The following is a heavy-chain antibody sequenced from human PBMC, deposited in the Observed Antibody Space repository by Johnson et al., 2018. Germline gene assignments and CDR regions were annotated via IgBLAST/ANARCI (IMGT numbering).Heavy chain of an antibody. V-gene: IGHV5-51*03. D-gene: IGHD3-10*01. CDR3: ARRLVYGSGTYYHAFDI. CDR2: IYPGDSET. Sequence: VQLVQSGAEVKKSGESLKISCKASGYTFTSYWIAWVRQMPGKGLEWMGIIYPGDSETIYSPSFQGQVTTSVDKSISTAYLQWSSLRASDTAMYYCARRLVYGSGTYYHAFDIWGQGTKVTVSS. CDR1: GYTFTSYW. J-gene: IGHJ3*02.